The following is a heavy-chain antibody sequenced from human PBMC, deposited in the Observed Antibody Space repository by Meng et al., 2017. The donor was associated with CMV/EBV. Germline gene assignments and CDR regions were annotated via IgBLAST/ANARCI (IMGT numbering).Heavy chain of an antibody. V-gene: IGHV3-11*06. CDR1: GFTFSDYY. CDR2: ISGSSTYI. D-gene: IGHD4-23*01. J-gene: IGHJ5*02. Sequence: GESLKISCAASGFTFSDYYMSWIRQAPGKGLEWVSSISGSSTYIYYADSVKGRFTISRDNARKSLYLEMNSLRAEDTAVYYCVRDASYGGDLWGQGTLVTVSS. CDR3: VRDASYGGDL.